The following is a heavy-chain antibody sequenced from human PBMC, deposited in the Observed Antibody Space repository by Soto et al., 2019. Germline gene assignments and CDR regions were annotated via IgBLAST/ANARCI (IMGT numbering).Heavy chain of an antibody. CDR2: ISSSGSTI. CDR3: ARDKGGPQGYSLIPFDY. Sequence: EVQLVESGGGLVQPGGSLRLSCAASGFTFSSYEMNWVRQAPGKGLEWVSYISSSGSTIYYADSVKGRFTISRDNAKNSLYLQMNSLRAEDTAVDYCARDKGGPQGYSLIPFDYWGQGTLVTVSS. CDR1: GFTFSSYE. V-gene: IGHV3-48*03. D-gene: IGHD5-18*01. J-gene: IGHJ4*02.